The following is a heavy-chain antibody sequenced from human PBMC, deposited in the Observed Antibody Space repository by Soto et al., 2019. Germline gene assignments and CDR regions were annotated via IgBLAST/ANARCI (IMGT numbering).Heavy chain of an antibody. CDR3: AKDIARVYNYKDV. Sequence: GGSLRLSCAASGFTFSSYGMHWVRQAPGKGLEWVAVISYDGSNKYYADSVKGRFTISRDNSKNTLYLQMNSLRAEDTAVYYCAKDIARVYNYKDVWGKGTTVTVSS. CDR1: GFTFSSYG. J-gene: IGHJ6*03. CDR2: ISYDGSNK. D-gene: IGHD6-13*01. V-gene: IGHV3-30*18.